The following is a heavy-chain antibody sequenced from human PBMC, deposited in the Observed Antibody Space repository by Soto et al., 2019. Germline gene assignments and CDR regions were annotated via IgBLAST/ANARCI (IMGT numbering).Heavy chain of an antibody. V-gene: IGHV1-46*03. CDR3: ASCSGGSCYNYDYYYYMDV. CDR2: INPSGGST. D-gene: IGHD2-15*01. Sequence: GASVKVSCKASGYTFTSYYMHWVRQAPGQGLEWMGIINPSGGSTSYAQKFQGRVTMTRDTSTSTVYMELSSLRSEDTAVYYCASCSGGSCYNYDYYYYMDVWGKGTTVTVSS. J-gene: IGHJ6*03. CDR1: GYTFTSYY.